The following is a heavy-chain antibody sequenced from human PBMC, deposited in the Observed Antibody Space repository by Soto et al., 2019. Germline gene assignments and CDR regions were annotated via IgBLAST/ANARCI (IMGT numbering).Heavy chain of an antibody. CDR3: ARDETGELLFDY. CDR1: GGSISSYY. Sequence: SETLSLTCTVSGGSISSYYWSWIRQPPGKGLEWIGYIYYSGSTNYNPSLKSRVTISVDTSKNQFSLKLSSVTAADTAVYYCARDETGELLFDYWGQGTLVTV. J-gene: IGHJ4*02. CDR2: IYYSGST. V-gene: IGHV4-59*01. D-gene: IGHD1-26*01.